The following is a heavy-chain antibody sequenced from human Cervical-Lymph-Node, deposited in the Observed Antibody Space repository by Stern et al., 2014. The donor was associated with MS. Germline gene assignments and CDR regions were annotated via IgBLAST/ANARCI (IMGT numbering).Heavy chain of an antibody. V-gene: IGHV3-11*01. D-gene: IGHD2-21*02. J-gene: IGHJ4*02. CDR1: GFSFSDYD. CDR3: GRGDAGDY. CDR2: IRGSGGAI. Sequence: VQLEESGGDLVKPGGSLRLSCVASGFSFSDYDMSWIRQAPGKGLEWISYIRGSGGAIYYADSVQGRFTISRDNAKNSLFLQMNSLRAEDTAVYYCGRGDAGDYWGQGTLVTVAS.